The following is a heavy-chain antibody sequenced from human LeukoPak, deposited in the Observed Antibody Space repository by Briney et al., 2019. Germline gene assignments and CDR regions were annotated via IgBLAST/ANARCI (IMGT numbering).Heavy chain of an antibody. Sequence: PGGSLRPSCAASGFTVSSNYMSWVRQAPGKGLEWVSVIYSGGSTYYADSVKGRFTISRDNSKNMLYLQMNSLRAEDTAVYYCARVYRLYDSSGYYTSSRAFDIWGQGTMVTVSS. D-gene: IGHD3-22*01. CDR1: GFTVSSNY. V-gene: IGHV3-53*01. CDR2: IYSGGST. J-gene: IGHJ3*02. CDR3: ARVYRLYDSSGYYTSSRAFDI.